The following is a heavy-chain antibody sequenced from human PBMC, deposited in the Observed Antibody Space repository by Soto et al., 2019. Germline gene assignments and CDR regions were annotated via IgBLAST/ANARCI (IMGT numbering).Heavy chain of an antibody. Sequence: PGGSLRLSCAASGFTFSSYWISWVRQAPGKGLEWVANIKQDGSEKYYVDSVKGRFTISRDNAKNSLYLQMNSLRAEDTAVYYCAREGEEGFDYRGQGTLVTVSS. J-gene: IGHJ4*02. CDR1: GFTFSSYW. CDR3: AREGEEGFDY. CDR2: IKQDGSEK. V-gene: IGHV3-7*01.